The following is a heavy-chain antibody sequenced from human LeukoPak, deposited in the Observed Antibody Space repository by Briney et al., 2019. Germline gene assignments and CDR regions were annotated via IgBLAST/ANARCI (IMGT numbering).Heavy chain of an antibody. CDR3: ARDKAPCSSTTYPFYGFDY. CDR1: GGSISSHY. D-gene: IGHD2-2*01. Sequence: SETLSLTCTVSGGSISSHYWSWIRQPPGKGLEWVGYISDSGSTTYNPSLKSRVTISVDTSKNQFSLKLSSVTAADTAVYYCARDKAPCSSTTYPFYGFDYWGQGALVTVSS. CDR2: ISDSGST. V-gene: IGHV4-59*11. J-gene: IGHJ4*02.